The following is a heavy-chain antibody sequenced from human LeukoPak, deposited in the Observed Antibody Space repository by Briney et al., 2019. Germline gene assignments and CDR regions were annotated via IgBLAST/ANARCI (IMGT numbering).Heavy chain of an antibody. J-gene: IGHJ4*02. CDR3: ARGAPSDY. Sequence: SETLSLTCTVSGGSISGGSISSYYWSWVRQPAGKGLEWIGRIYTSGTTNYNPYLKSRVTMSVDTSKNQFSLRLNSATAADTAVYYCARGAPSDYWGQGTLVTVSS. CDR1: GGSISGGSISSYY. CDR2: IYTSGTT. V-gene: IGHV4-4*07.